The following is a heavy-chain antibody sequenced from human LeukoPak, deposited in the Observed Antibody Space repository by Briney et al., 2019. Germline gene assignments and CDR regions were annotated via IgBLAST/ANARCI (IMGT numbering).Heavy chain of an antibody. J-gene: IGHJ4*02. CDR1: GGSFSGYY. CDR2: INHSGST. V-gene: IGHV4-34*01. CDR3: ARGRLVSSQPFDY. Sequence: TSETLSLTCAVYGGSFSGYYWSWIRQPPGKGLEWIGEINHSGSTNYNPSLKSRVTISADTSKNQFSLKLSSVTAADTAVYYCARGRLVSSQPFDYWGQGTLVTVPS. D-gene: IGHD6-6*01.